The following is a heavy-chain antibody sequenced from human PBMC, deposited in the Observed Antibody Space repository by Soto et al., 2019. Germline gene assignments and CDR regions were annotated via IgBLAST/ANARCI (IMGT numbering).Heavy chain of an antibody. CDR3: GRVTEWFGFDYYYGMDV. J-gene: IGHJ6*02. Sequence: PSETLSLTCTVSGGSISSYYWSWIRQPPGKGLEWIGYIYYSGSTNYNPSLKSRVTISVDTSKNQFSLKLSSVTAADTAVYYCGRVTEWFGFDYYYGMDVWGQGTTVTVSS. D-gene: IGHD3-10*01. CDR2: IYYSGST. CDR1: GGSISSYY. V-gene: IGHV4-59*01.